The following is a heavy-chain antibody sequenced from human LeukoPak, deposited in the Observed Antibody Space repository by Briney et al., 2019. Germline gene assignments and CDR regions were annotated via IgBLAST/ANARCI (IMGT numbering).Heavy chain of an antibody. CDR1: GFTFSSYS. Sequence: GGSLRLSCAASGFTFSSYSMNGVRQAPGKGLEWVSYISSSSRTIYYADSVKGRFTISRVNAKNSVYLQMNSLRDEDTAVYYCAREWYYFDYWGQGTLVTVSS. D-gene: IGHD2-15*01. CDR2: ISSSSRTI. J-gene: IGHJ4*02. CDR3: AREWYYFDY. V-gene: IGHV3-48*02.